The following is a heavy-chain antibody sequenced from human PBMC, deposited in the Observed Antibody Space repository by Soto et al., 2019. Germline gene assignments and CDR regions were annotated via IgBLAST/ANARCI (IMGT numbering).Heavy chain of an antibody. Sequence: SQTLSLTCAISGDSVSSNSAAWNWIRQSPSRGLEWLGRTYYRSKWYNDYAVSVKSRITINPDTSKNQFSLQLNSVTPEDTAVISCARVPQYSSSWPTNFAYWGQGTLVTVSS. J-gene: IGHJ4*02. CDR1: GDSVSSNSAA. V-gene: IGHV6-1*01. D-gene: IGHD6-13*01. CDR3: ARVPQYSSSWPTNFAY. CDR2: TYYRSKWYN.